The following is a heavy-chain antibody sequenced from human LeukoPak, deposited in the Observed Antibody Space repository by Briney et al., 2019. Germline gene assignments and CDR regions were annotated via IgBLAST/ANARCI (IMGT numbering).Heavy chain of an antibody. Sequence: GGSLRLSCAASGFTFSTYAMSWVRQAPGKGLEWVSAISGSGGSTYYANSVRGRFTISRDNSKNTLYLQMNSLRAEDTSIYFCAKALEQETVIALDSWGQGTLVTVSS. V-gene: IGHV3-23*01. J-gene: IGHJ4*02. D-gene: IGHD6-13*01. CDR3: AKALEQETVIALDS. CDR2: ISGSGGST. CDR1: GFTFSTYA.